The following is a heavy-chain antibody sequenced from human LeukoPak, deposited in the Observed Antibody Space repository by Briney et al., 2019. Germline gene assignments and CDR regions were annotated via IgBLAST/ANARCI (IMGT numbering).Heavy chain of an antibody. D-gene: IGHD6-13*01. CDR1: GGSFSGYY. V-gene: IGHV4-34*01. Sequence: SETLSLTCAVYGGSFSGYYWSWIRQPPGKGLEWIGEINHSGSTNYNPSLKSRVTISVDTSKNQFSLKLSSVTATDTAVYYCARRYSSSWTAGSQHWGQGTLVTVSS. CDR3: ARRYSSSWTAGSQH. J-gene: IGHJ1*01. CDR2: INHSGST.